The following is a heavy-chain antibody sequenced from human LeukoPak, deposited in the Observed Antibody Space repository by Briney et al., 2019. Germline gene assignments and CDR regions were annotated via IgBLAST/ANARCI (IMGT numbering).Heavy chain of an antibody. D-gene: IGHD6-13*01. Sequence: KPSETLSLTCTVSGGSISSYYWSWIRQPPGKGLEWIGYIYYSGSTKYNPSLKSRVTMSVDTSKNQFSLNLSSVTAADTALYYCAKISSSIYYGMDVWGQGTKVTVSS. J-gene: IGHJ6*02. V-gene: IGHV4-59*01. CDR2: IYYSGST. CDR1: GGSISSYY. CDR3: AKISSSIYYGMDV.